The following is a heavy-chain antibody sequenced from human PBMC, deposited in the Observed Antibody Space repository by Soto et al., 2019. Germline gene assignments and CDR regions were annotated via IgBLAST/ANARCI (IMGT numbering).Heavy chain of an antibody. D-gene: IGHD6-13*01. CDR2: IIPILGIA. CDR3: ARETGSSWYYFDY. Sequence: SVKVSCKASGGTFSSYTISWVRQAPGQGLEWMGRIIPILGIANYAQKFQGRVTITADKSTSTAYMELSSLRSEDTAVYYCARETGSSWYYFDYWGQGTLVTVSS. CDR1: GGTFSSYT. V-gene: IGHV1-69*04. J-gene: IGHJ4*02.